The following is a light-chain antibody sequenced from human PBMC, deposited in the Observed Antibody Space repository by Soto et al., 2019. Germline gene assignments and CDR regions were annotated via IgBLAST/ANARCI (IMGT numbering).Light chain of an antibody. J-gene: IGKJ1*01. CDR3: QHYKSYPWT. Sequence: DIQMTQSPSTMSASVGDRVTITCRASQSIDSWLAWYQQKPGKAPKFLMYKASNLESGVPSRFSCSGSETEFTLTISSLQPDDFAIYYCQHYKSYPWTFGQGTKVELK. V-gene: IGKV1-5*03. CDR1: QSIDSW. CDR2: KAS.